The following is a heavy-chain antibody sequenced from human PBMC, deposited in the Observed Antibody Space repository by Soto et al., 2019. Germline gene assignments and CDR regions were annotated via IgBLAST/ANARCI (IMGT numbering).Heavy chain of an antibody. J-gene: IGHJ4*02. CDR2: ISGSGGGT. CDR3: AKSFGSSSSFFDY. V-gene: IGHV3-23*01. CDR1: GFTFSSYA. D-gene: IGHD6-13*01. Sequence: EVQLLESGGGLVQPGGSLRLSCAASGFTFSSYAMSWVRQAPGKGLEWVSAISGSGGGTYYADSVKGRFTISRDNSKNTLYLQMNSLRAEDTAVYYCAKSFGSSSSFFDYWGQGTLVTVSS.